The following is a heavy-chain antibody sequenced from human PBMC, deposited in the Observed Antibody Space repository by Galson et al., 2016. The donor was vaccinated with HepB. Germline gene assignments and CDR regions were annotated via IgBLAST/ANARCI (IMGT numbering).Heavy chain of an antibody. CDR2: ISSRSSYI. D-gene: IGHD3-10*01. CDR3: TREGWGYYGSGSHYTYYYYGMGV. Sequence: SLRLSCAASGFTFGDHAMSWFRQAPGKGLEWVSSISSRSSYIYYADSVKGRFTISRDNAKNSLDLQMNSLRVEDPAVYYCTREGWGYYGSGSHYTYYYYGMGVWGQGTTVTVSS. J-gene: IGHJ6*02. CDR1: GFTFGDHA. V-gene: IGHV3-21*04.